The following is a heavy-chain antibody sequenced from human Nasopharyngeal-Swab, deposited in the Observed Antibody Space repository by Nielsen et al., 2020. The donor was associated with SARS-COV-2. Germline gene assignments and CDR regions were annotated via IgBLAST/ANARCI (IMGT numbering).Heavy chain of an antibody. D-gene: IGHD3-10*01. V-gene: IGHV5-10-1*01. CDR1: GYSFSNYW. Sequence: GESLKISCAGSGYSFSNYWIRWVRQVPGKGLEWMGKVHPSDSYTNYSPSLRGHVTISVDRSISTAYLQWSSLKASDTAMYYCARQYQNYFGSGDYHGAFDIWGQGTMVTVSS. CDR2: VHPSDSYT. CDR3: ARQYQNYFGSGDYHGAFDI. J-gene: IGHJ3*02.